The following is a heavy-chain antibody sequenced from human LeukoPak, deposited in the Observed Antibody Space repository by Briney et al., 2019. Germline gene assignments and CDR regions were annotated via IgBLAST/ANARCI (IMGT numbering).Heavy chain of an antibody. Sequence: GGSLRLSXAASGFTFSSYGMHWVRQAPGKGLEWVAFIRYDGSNKYYADSVKGRFTISRDNSKNTLYLQMNSLRAEDTAVYYCAKDLAIWVATIEDYWGQGTLVTVSS. V-gene: IGHV3-30*02. CDR2: IRYDGSNK. J-gene: IGHJ4*02. CDR3: AKDLAIWVATIEDY. D-gene: IGHD5-12*01. CDR1: GFTFSSYG.